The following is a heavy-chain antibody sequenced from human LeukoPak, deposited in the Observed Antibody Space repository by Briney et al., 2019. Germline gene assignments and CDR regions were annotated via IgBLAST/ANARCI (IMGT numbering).Heavy chain of an antibody. Sequence: ASVTVSCKASGYTFTSYGISWVRQAPGQGLEWMGWISAYNGNTNYAQKLQVRFTMTTDTSTSTAYMELRSLRSDDTAVYYCARDLTTVTTAPDYWGQGTLVTVSS. D-gene: IGHD4-17*01. CDR2: ISAYNGNT. J-gene: IGHJ4*02. CDR1: GYTFTSYG. CDR3: ARDLTTVTTAPDY. V-gene: IGHV1-18*01.